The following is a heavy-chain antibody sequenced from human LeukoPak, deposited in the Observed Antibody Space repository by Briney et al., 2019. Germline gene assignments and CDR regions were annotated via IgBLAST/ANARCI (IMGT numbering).Heavy chain of an antibody. Sequence: GRSLRLSCAVSGLNFDDYAMHWVRHAPGRGLEWVSGINWKTGNGIYADSVKGRFTISRDNAKNSLYLQMSSLRAEDTALYYCTRRAARWQFDLWGRGTLLTVSS. CDR2: INWKTGNG. CDR1: GLNFDDYA. D-gene: IGHD5-24*01. CDR3: TRRAARWQFDL. V-gene: IGHV3-9*01. J-gene: IGHJ2*01.